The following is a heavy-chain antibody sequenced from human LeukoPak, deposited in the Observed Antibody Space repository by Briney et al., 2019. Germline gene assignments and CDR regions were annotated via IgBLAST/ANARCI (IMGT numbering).Heavy chain of an antibody. CDR2: IYWDDDK. V-gene: IGHV2-5*02. J-gene: IGHJ4*02. Sequence: SGPTLVNPTQTLMLTCSFSGFSFSTPGMGVGWIRQPPEKALEWLALIYWDDDKYYSPSLKTRVTINKDTSKNEVVFTMTNMDPMDTATYYCGRIIGYNSGRRSAWPPSRLKTIDYWGQGTLVTVSS. CDR1: GFSFSTPGMG. D-gene: IGHD5-12*01. CDR3: GRIIGYNSGRRSAWPPSRLKTIDY.